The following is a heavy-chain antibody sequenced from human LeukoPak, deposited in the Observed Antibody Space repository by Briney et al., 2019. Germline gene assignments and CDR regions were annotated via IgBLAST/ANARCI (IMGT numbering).Heavy chain of an antibody. Sequence: GGSLRLSCVASGFTFSSYGMHWVRQPPGKGLEWVAVISYDGSNKYYAASKNGRFTISRDNSKSTLYLQMNSLRAEDTAVYYCARAPRWLATGAFDIWGQGTMVTVSS. V-gene: IGHV3-30*19. CDR1: GFTFSSYG. CDR2: ISYDGSNK. J-gene: IGHJ3*02. CDR3: ARAPRWLATGAFDI. D-gene: IGHD6-19*01.